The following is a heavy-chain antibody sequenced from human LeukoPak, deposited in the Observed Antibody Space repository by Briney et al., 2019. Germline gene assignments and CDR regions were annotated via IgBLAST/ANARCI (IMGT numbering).Heavy chain of an antibody. CDR2: MPNDRRNN. J-gene: IGHJ4*02. Sequence: TGGSLRLSCAASGFIFSNYAMHWVRQAPDKGLEWVAVMPNDRRNNYYAESVKGRFTISRDNSKNTLYLQMNSLRTEDTAVYYCATSRDFYDTSGYYPYYFDCWGQGTLVTVSS. CDR1: GFIFSNYA. CDR3: ATSRDFYDTSGYYPYYFDC. V-gene: IGHV3-30*03. D-gene: IGHD3-22*01.